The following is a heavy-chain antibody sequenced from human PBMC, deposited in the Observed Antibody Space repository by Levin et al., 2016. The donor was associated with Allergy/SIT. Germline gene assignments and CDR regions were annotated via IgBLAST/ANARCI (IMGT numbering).Heavy chain of an antibody. V-gene: IGHV4-61*01. J-gene: IGHJ4*02. D-gene: IGHD6-19*01. Sequence: SETLSLTCTVSGGSVTHGTYYWHWIRQPPGKGLEWIGDIFSTGSTNYNPSLKSRVTISIDTSKTQFSLNLSSVTAADTAVYYCARVRTRNRSGWYVDNWGQGTPVDVSS. CDR1: GGSVTHGTYY. CDR3: ARVRTRNRSGWYVDN. CDR2: IFSTGST.